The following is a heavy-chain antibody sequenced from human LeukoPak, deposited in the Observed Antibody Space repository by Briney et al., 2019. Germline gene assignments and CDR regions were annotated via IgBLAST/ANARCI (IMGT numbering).Heavy chain of an antibody. CDR2: IYYSGST. Sequence: PSETLSPTCTVSGGSISSYYWSWIRQPPGKGLEWIGYIYYSGSTNYNPSLKSRVTISVDTSKNQFSLKLSSVTAADTAVYYCARSMITFGGVPPFDYWGQGTLVTVSS. CDR3: ARSMITFGGVPPFDY. D-gene: IGHD3-16*01. V-gene: IGHV4-59*01. CDR1: GGSISSYY. J-gene: IGHJ4*02.